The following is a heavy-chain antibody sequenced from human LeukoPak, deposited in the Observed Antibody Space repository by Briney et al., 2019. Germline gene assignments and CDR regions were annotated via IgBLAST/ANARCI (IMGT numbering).Heavy chain of an antibody. D-gene: IGHD7-27*01. J-gene: IGHJ4*02. Sequence: SETLSLTCTVSGASISRTTYYWGWFRQPPGKGLEWIATMFYSGYTYYNPSLKSRVTISIDTSENQVSLKLSFVTAADTALCYCAKEPTGDKSFDSWGQGTLVTVSS. CDR2: MFYSGYT. CDR1: GASISRTTYY. V-gene: IGHV4-39*07. CDR3: AKEPTGDKSFDS.